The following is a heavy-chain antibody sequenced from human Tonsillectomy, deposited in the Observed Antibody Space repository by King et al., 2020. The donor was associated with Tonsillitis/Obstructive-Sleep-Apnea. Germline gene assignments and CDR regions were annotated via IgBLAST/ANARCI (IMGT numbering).Heavy chain of an antibody. J-gene: IGHJ5*02. Sequence: QLVQSGAEVKKPGSSVKVSCKASGGTVSNYAISWVRQAPGQGPEWMGRIVPIAGTAQRAPKFAQKFQDRITINADKSTTTAFMELSSLRSEETAVYYCAREGSGRVTWAYNWFDLWGRGTLVTVSS. D-gene: IGHD2-15*01. CDR3: AREGSGRVTWAYNWFDL. CDR2: IVPIAGTA. CDR1: GGTVSNYA. V-gene: IGHV1-69*04.